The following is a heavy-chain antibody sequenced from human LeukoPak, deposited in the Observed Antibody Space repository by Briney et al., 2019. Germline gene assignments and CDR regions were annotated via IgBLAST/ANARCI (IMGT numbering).Heavy chain of an antibody. V-gene: IGHV3-23*01. D-gene: IGHD3-9*01. CDR2: ISGSGGST. J-gene: IGHJ4*02. CDR3: AKVFSSGRYFDWPYYFDY. Sequence: GGSLRLSCAASGFTFSSYAMSWVRQAPGKGLEWVSAISGSGGSTYYADSVKGRFTISRDNSKNTLYLQMHSLRAEDTAVYYCAKVFSSGRYFDWPYYFDYWGQGTLVTVSS. CDR1: GFTFSSYA.